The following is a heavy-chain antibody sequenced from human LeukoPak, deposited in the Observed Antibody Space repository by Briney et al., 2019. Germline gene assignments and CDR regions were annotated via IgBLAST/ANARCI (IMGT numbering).Heavy chain of an antibody. Sequence: GASVKVSCKASGYTFTGCYMHWVRQAPGQGLEWMGWINPNSGGTNYAQKFQSWVTMTRDTSISTAYMELSRLRSDDTAVYYCARAAPKYSGYGGGFDYWGQGTLVTVSS. D-gene: IGHD5-12*01. CDR3: ARAAPKYSGYGGGFDY. CDR2: INPNSGGT. V-gene: IGHV1-2*04. CDR1: GYTFTGCY. J-gene: IGHJ4*02.